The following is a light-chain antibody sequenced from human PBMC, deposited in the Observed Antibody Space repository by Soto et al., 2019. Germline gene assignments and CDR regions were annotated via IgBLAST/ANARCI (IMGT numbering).Light chain of an antibody. Sequence: QSVLTQPPSVSGAPGQRVTISCTGSSSNIGAHYDVHWYQQLPGTAPKLLIYGNSNRPSGVPDRFSASKSGTAATLDISGLQTGDEADYYCATWDISLTAVLFGGGTKLTVL. V-gene: IGLV1-40*01. CDR1: SSNIGAHYD. CDR2: GNS. J-gene: IGLJ3*02. CDR3: ATWDISLTAVL.